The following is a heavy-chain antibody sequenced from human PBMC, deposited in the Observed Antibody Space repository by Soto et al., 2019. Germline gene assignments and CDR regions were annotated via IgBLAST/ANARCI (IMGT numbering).Heavy chain of an antibody. CDR2: IIPIFGTA. J-gene: IGHJ3*02. D-gene: IGHD4-17*01. CDR3: ASDKTSYGDYETVPDAFDI. CDR1: GGTFSSYA. V-gene: IGHV1-69*12. Sequence: QVQLVQSGAEVKKPGSSVKVSCKASGGTFSSYAISWVRQAPGQGLEWMGGIIPIFGTANYAQKFQGRVTITADESTSTAYMELSSLRSEDTAVYYCASDKTSYGDYETVPDAFDIWGQGTIVTVSS.